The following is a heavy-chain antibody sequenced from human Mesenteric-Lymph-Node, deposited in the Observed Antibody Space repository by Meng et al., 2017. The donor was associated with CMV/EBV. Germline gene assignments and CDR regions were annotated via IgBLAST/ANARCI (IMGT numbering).Heavy chain of an antibody. Sequence: GGYYWSWIRQHPGKGLEWIGYIYYSGSTYYNPSLKSRVTISVDTSKNQFSPKLSSVTAADTAVYYCARVLPAYIVVVVAATGWFDPWGQGTLVTVSS. V-gene: IGHV4-31*02. D-gene: IGHD2-15*01. CDR2: IYYSGST. J-gene: IGHJ5*02. CDR3: ARVLPAYIVVVVAATGWFDP. CDR1: GGYY.